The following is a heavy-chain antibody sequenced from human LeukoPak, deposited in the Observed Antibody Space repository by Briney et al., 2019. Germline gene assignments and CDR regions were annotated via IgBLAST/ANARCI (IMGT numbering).Heavy chain of an antibody. V-gene: IGHV4-59*10. CDR3: ARSRGFYGDPYYFDY. D-gene: IGHD4-17*01. Sequence: SETLSLTCAVYGGSFSGYYWSWIRQPAGKGLEWIGRIYTSGSTNYNPSLKSRVTMSVDTSKNQFSLKLSSVTAADTAVYYCARSRGFYGDPYYFDYWGQGTLVTVSS. CDR2: IYTSGST. CDR1: GGSFSGYY. J-gene: IGHJ4*02.